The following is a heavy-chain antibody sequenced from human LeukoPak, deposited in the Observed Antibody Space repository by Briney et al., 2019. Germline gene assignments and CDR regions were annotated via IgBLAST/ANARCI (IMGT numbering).Heavy chain of an antibody. D-gene: IGHD3-3*01. V-gene: IGHV3-23*01. CDR2: ISGSGGST. J-gene: IGHJ6*03. CDR1: GFTFSSYA. CDR3: ARDGVSGFPYYYYYMDV. Sequence: PGGSLRLSCAASGFTFSSYAMSWVRQAPGKGLEWVSAISGSGGSTYYADSVKGRFTISRDNSKNTLYLQMNSLRAEDTAVYYCARDGVSGFPYYYYYMDVWGKGTTVTVSS.